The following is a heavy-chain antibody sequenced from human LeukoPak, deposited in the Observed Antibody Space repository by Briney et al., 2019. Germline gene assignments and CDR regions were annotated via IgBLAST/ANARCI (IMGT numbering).Heavy chain of an antibody. CDR2: ISGSGGST. V-gene: IGHV3-23*01. CDR3: ARGITMIVVDY. J-gene: IGHJ4*02. Sequence: PGGSLRLSCAASGFTFSSYAMSWVRQAPGKGLEWVSAISGSGGSTYCADSVKGRFIISRDNSKNTLYLQMNSLRAEDTAVYYCARGITMIVVDYWGQGTLVTVSS. CDR1: GFTFSSYA. D-gene: IGHD3-22*01.